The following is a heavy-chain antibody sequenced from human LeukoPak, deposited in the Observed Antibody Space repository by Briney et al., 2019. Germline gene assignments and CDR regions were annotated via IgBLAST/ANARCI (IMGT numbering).Heavy chain of an antibody. CDR1: GFTFIIYA. D-gene: IGHD2-15*01. J-gene: IGHJ2*01. V-gene: IGHV4-59*08. CDR3: ARLGPGAEEIVVVVPATHWYFDL. CDR2: MYYTGST. Sequence: GSLRLSCSASGFTFIIYAIHWVRQAPGKGLEWLGYMYYTGSTNYNPSLKSRVTISVDTSKNQFSLKLSSVTAADTAVYYCARLGPGAEEIVVVVPATHWYFDLWGRGTLVTVSS.